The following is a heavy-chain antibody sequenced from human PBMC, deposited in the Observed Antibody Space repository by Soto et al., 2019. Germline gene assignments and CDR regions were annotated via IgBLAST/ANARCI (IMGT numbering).Heavy chain of an antibody. D-gene: IGHD4-17*01. CDR1: GFTFSSYA. Sequence: QVQLVESGGGVVQPGRSLRLSCAASGFTFSSYAMHWVRQAPGKGLEWVAVISYDGSNKYYADSVKGRFTISRDNSKNSLYLQMNSLRAEDTAVYYCARTYGHDYWGQGTLVTVS. J-gene: IGHJ4*02. CDR3: ARTYGHDY. V-gene: IGHV3-30-3*01. CDR2: ISYDGSNK.